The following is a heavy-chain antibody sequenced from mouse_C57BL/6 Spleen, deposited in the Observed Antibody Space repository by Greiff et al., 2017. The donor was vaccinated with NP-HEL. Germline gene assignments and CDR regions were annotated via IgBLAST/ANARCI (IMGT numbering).Heavy chain of an antibody. CDR1: GFTFSSYA. CDR3: TRGIWQYYFDY. CDR2: ISSGGDYI. J-gene: IGHJ2*01. V-gene: IGHV5-9-1*02. Sequence: EVQLVESGEGLVKPGGSLKLSCAASGFTFSSYAMSWVRQTPEKRLEWVAYISSGGDYICYADTVKGRFTISRDNARNTLYLQMSSLKSEDTAMYYCTRGIWQYYFDYWGQGTTLTVSS. D-gene: IGHD1-1*02.